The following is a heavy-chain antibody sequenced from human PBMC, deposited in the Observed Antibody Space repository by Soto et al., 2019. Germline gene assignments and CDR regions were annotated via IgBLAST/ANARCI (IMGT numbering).Heavy chain of an antibody. D-gene: IGHD2-2*01. J-gene: IGHJ5*02. CDR3: ARSLGYCISTSRLEFDP. CDR2: MNPNRGNT. CDR1: GYTFTSYD. Sequence: QVQLVQSGAEVKKPGASVKVSCKASGYTFTSYDINWVRQATGQGLEWMGWMNPNRGNTDYAQKFQGRVTMTRNTSIRTAYKELNSLSSEDTALYYCARSLGYCISTSRLEFDPWGQGTLVTVSS. V-gene: IGHV1-8*01.